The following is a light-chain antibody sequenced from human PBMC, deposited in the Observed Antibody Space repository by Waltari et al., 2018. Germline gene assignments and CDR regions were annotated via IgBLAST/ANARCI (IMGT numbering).Light chain of an antibody. CDR1: QSISIN. CDR2: GAS. Sequence: EVVMTQSPATLSVSQGERATLSCRARQSISINMVWYPPRPGQAPRLLIYGASMRATDIPARFSGSGSGKEFTLTNSSVQSEESAVYYCQEFNDWPRTFGQGTKVELK. CDR3: QEFNDWPRT. J-gene: IGKJ1*01. V-gene: IGKV3-15*01.